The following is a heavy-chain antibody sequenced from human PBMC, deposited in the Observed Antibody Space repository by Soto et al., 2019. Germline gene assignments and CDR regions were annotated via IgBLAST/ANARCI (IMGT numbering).Heavy chain of an antibody. CDR1: GFTFGYYA. CDR3: AKEELLRRYSGYGGFDY. D-gene: IGHD5-12*01. V-gene: IGHV3-9*01. J-gene: IGHJ4*02. CDR2: ISCNSGSI. Sequence: PGGSLRLSCAASGFTFGYYAMHWVRQAPGKGLEWVSGISCNSGSIGYADSVKGRFPISRDNAKNSLFLQLNSLRAEDTAFYYCAKEELLRRYSGYGGFDYWGLGTLVTVSS.